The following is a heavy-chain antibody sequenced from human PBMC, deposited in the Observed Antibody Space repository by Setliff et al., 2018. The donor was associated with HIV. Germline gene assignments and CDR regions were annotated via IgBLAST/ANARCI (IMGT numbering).Heavy chain of an antibody. CDR3: ARHSGSGYYLIDP. CDR2: INYSGTT. Sequence: SETLSLTCTASGDSISSTTFYWVWIRQPPGKGLEWIGIINYSGTTYYNPSLKSRVTISVATSKNQFSLRLSSVTAADTAVYYCARHSGSGYYLIDPWGQGTLVTVSS. CDR1: GDSISSTTFY. V-gene: IGHV4-39*01. J-gene: IGHJ5*02. D-gene: IGHD3-22*01.